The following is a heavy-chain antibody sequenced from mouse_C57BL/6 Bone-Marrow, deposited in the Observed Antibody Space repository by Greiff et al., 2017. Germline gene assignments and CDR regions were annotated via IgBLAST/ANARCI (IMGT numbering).Heavy chain of an antibody. CDR1: GYTFTSYW. CDR3: ARTAYSSNCGAKDY. D-gene: IGHD2-5*01. V-gene: IGHV1-69*01. Sequence: VQLQQPGAELVMPGASVKLSCKASGYTFTSYWMHWVKQRPGQGLEWIGEIDPSDSYTNYNHKFKGKATLTVDKSSSTAYMPLSSLTSENSAVYYCARTAYSSNCGAKDYWGRGNGVTVS. J-gene: IGHJ4*01. CDR2: IDPSDSYT.